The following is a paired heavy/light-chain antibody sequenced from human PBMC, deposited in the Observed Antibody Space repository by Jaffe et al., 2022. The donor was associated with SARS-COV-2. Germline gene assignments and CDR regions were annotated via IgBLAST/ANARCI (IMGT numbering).Light chain of an antibody. CDR1: SSDVGGYTY. CDR3: SSYTSSSTRV. CDR2: DVS. J-gene: IGLJ1*01. Sequence: QSALTQPASVSGSPGQSITISCTGTSSDVGGYTYVSWYQQHPGKAPKLVIYDVSNRPSGVSNRFSASKSGNTASLTISGLQAEDEADYYCSSYTSSSTRVFGAGTKVTVL. V-gene: IGLV2-14*01.
Heavy chain of an antibody. Sequence: QVQLVESGGGLVKPGESLRLSCAASGFTFSDYYMSWIRQAPGKGLEWVSCISSGGSTIYYADSVRGRFTISRDNAKNSLSLQLNSLRADDTAVYFCARDSGYQLLYGYYYYMDVWGKGTTVTVSS. CDR1: GFTFSDYY. CDR2: ISSGGSTI. D-gene: IGHD2-2*02. J-gene: IGHJ6*03. CDR3: ARDSGYQLLYGYYYYMDV. V-gene: IGHV3-11*01.